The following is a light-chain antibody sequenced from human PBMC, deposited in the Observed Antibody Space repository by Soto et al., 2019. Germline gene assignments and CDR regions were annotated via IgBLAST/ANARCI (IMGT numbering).Light chain of an antibody. CDR2: GSS. CDR3: QQTYDSLVS. Sequence: IQMTQSPSPLSSSVGDRVTITCRSSQSISSYVNWYQQKPGIAPTLLIYGSSSLQTGVPPRFSGSGSGTEFTLTISSLQPEDFGTYYCQQTYDSLVSFGGGTKVDIK. J-gene: IGKJ4*01. V-gene: IGKV1-39*01. CDR1: QSISSY.